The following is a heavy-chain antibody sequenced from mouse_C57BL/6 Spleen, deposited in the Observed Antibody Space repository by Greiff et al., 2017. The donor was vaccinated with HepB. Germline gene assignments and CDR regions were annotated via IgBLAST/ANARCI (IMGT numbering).Heavy chain of an antibody. V-gene: IGHV1-54*01. CDR2: INPGSGGT. J-gene: IGHJ2*01. Sequence: VQLQQSGAELVRPGTSVKVSCKASGYAFTNYLIEWVKQRPGQGLEWIGVINPGSGGTNYNEKFKGKATLTADKSSSTAYMQLSSLTSEDSAVYFCARSNSYYYPFDYWGQGTTLTVSS. D-gene: IGHD1-1*01. CDR1: GYAFTNYL. CDR3: ARSNSYYYPFDY.